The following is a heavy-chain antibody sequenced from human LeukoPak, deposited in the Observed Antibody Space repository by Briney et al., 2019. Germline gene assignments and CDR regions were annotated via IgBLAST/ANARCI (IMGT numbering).Heavy chain of an antibody. Sequence: KPSETLSLTCTVSGGSISSSSYYWAWIRQPPGKGLEWIGSIYYSGSTYNNPSLKSRVTISVDTSKSQFSLKLSSVTAADTAVYYCARHDAIRPNWFDSWGQGTLVTVSS. J-gene: IGHJ5*01. V-gene: IGHV4-39*01. CDR2: IYYSGST. CDR1: GGSISSSSYY. CDR3: ARHDAIRPNWFDS.